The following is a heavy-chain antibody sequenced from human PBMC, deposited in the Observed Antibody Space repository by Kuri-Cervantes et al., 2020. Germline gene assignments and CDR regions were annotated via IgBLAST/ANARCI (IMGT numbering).Heavy chain of an antibody. CDR3: ARDASIAAAWVWFDL. D-gene: IGHD6-13*01. Sequence: GGSLRLSCAASGFTFSSYAMHWVRQAPGKGLEWVAVISYDGSNKYYADSVKGRFTISRDNSKNTLYLQMNSLRAEDTAVYYCARDASIAAAWVWFDLWGQGTLVTVSS. CDR1: GFTFSSYA. V-gene: IGHV3-30-3*01. J-gene: IGHJ5*02. CDR2: ISYDGSNK.